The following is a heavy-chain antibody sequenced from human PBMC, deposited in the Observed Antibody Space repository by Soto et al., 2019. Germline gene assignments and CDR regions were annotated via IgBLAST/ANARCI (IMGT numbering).Heavy chain of an antibody. D-gene: IGHD4-17*01. Sequence: SETLSLTCTVSGGSISSYYWSWIRQRPGKGLEWIGYIYYSGSTNYNPSLKSRVTISVDTSKNQFSLKLSSVTAADTAVYYCARRYGSCLYFCGKGTLVIVSS. CDR2: IYYSGST. CDR3: ARRYGSCLYF. V-gene: IGHV4-59*08. J-gene: IGHJ4*02. CDR1: GGSISSYY.